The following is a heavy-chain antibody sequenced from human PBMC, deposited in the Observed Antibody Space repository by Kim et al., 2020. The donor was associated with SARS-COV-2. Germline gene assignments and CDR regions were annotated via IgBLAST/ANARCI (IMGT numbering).Heavy chain of an antibody. J-gene: IGHJ4*02. CDR2: IYYSGST. CDR1: GGSISSYY. D-gene: IGHD5-18*01. CDR3: ARQPPDTASFDY. Sequence: SETLSLTCTVSGGSISSYYWSWIRQPPGKGLEWIGYIYYSGSTNYNPSLKSRVTISVDSSKNQFSLKLSSVTAADTAVYYCARQPPDTASFDYWGQGTLVTVSS. V-gene: IGHV4-59*08.